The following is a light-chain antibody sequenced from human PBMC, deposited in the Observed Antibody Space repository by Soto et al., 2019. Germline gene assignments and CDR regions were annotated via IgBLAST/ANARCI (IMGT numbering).Light chain of an antibody. CDR2: DVS. CDR3: SSYAGRYPLR. J-gene: IGLJ2*01. CDR1: SSDVGAYIY. V-gene: IGLV2-11*01. Sequence: QSALTQPRSVSGSPGQSVTISCTGTSSDVGAYIYVSWYQQHAGKAPKLMIYDVSKRPSGVPDRFSGSKSGNTASLTISGLQAEDEADYYCSSYAGRYPLRLGGGTKLTVL.